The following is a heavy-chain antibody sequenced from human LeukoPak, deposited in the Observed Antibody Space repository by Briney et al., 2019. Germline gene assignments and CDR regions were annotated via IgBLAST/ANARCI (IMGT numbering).Heavy chain of an antibody. CDR3: TRATASNWFDP. CDR2: IKEDGIEK. CDR1: GFTFSSYW. V-gene: IGHV3-7*01. Sequence: GGSLRLSCAASGFTFSSYWMSWVRQAPGKGLEWVANIKEDGIEKYYVDSVKGRFTISRDNAKNSLYLQMNSLRAEDTAVYYCTRATASNWFDPWGQGALVTVSS. J-gene: IGHJ5*02.